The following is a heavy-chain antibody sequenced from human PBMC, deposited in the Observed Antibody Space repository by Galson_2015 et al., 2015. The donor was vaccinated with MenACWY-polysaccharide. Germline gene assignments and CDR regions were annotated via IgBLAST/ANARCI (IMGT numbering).Heavy chain of an antibody. V-gene: IGHV4-34*01. J-gene: IGHJ4*02. D-gene: IGHD1-26*01. CDR1: GGSFSGYY. CDR2: VNHSGST. CDR3: ARIEDLLRYYFDF. Sequence: SETLSLTCAVYGGSFSGYYWSWIRQPPGKGLEWIGEVNHSGSTNYNPSLKSRVTVSVDTSKNQFSLKLSSVTAADTALYYCARIEDLLRYYFDFWGQGTLVTVSS.